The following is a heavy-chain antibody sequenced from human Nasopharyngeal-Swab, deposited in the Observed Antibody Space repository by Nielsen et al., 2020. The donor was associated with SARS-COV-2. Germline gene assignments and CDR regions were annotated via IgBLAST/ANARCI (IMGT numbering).Heavy chain of an antibody. Sequence: ASVNVSCKASGYTFTSYYMHWVRHAPGQGLEWMGIINPSGGSTSYAQKFQGRVTMTRDTSTSTVYMELGSLRSEDTAVYYCASTPYSSGWYGPRSANYGMDVWGKGTTVTVSS. CDR1: GYTFTSYY. J-gene: IGHJ6*04. V-gene: IGHV1-46*01. CDR2: INPSGGST. D-gene: IGHD6-19*01. CDR3: ASTPYSSGWYGPRSANYGMDV.